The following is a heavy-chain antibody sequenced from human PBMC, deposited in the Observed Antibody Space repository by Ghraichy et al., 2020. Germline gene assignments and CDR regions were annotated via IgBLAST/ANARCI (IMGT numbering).Heavy chain of an antibody. V-gene: IGHV1-2*02. J-gene: IGHJ1*01. CDR1: GYTFKEYH. Sequence: ASVKVSCKASGYTFKEYHLHWVRQAPGQGLEWMGWINPTTGETNYTQKFQDRVTMIRDTSTSTAYMELSRLRSDDTAVFYCARGWADVFGGNGWGQGTLVTVSS. CDR2: INPTTGET. CDR3: ARGWADVFGGNG. D-gene: IGHD4-23*01.